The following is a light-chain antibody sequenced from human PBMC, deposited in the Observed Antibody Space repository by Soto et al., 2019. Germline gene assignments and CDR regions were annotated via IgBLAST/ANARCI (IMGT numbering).Light chain of an antibody. Sequence: IVLTQSPGTLSLSPGERATLSCRASHSISSGYLGWYQQKPGQAPRLLIYDASTRATGVPARFSGGGSGTEFTLTITSLQSEDFAVYYCQHYNNWPRTFGQGTKVDIK. CDR1: HSISSGY. CDR2: DAS. V-gene: IGKV3D-15*01. CDR3: QHYNNWPRT. J-gene: IGKJ1*01.